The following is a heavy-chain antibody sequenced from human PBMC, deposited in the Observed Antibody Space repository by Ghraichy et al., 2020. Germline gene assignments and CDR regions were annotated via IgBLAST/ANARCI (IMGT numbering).Heavy chain of an antibody. CDR1: GFTFSSYA. V-gene: IGHV3-23*01. CDR3: AKEGYCSGGSCYGSDY. CDR2: ISGSGGST. J-gene: IGHJ4*02. D-gene: IGHD2-15*01. Sequence: GGSLRLSCAASGFTFSSYAMSWVRQAPGKGLEWVSAISGSGGSTYYADSVKGRFTISRDNSKNTLYLQMNSLRAEDTAVYYCAKEGYCSGGSCYGSDYWGQGTLVTVSS.